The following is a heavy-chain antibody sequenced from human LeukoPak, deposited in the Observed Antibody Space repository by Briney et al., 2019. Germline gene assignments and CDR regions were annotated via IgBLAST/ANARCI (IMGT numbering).Heavy chain of an antibody. D-gene: IGHD2-21*02. CDR1: GLTFSTYW. CDR2: IKPDGSDK. Sequence: GGSLRLSCTASGLTFSTYWMAWVRQAPGEGLEWVANIKPDGSDKYYVDSVRGRFTISRDNAKNSLSLQMSSLRAEDTAVYYCASRVGKHIVVVTAQEGAFDIWGQGTMVTVSS. V-gene: IGHV3-7*01. J-gene: IGHJ3*02. CDR3: ASRVGKHIVVVTAQEGAFDI.